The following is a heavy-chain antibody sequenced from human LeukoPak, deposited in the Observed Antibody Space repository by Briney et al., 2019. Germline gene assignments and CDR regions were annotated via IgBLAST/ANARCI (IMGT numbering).Heavy chain of an antibody. CDR3: ARDQEGFDY. Sequence: GASVTVSCKASGYTFTSHGISWVRQAPGQGLEWMGWISAYNGNTNYAQKFQGRVTVTRDTSTSTVHMELSGLRSEDTAVYYCARDQEGFDYWGQGTLVTVSS. V-gene: IGHV1-18*01. J-gene: IGHJ4*02. CDR1: GYTFTSHG. CDR2: ISAYNGNT.